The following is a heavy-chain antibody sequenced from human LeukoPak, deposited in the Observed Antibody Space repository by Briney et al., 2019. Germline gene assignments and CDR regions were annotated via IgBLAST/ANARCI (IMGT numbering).Heavy chain of an antibody. D-gene: IGHD2-2*01. Sequence: SQTLSLTCAVSGGSISSGGYSWSWIRQPPGKGLEWIGYIYHSGSTYYNPSLKSRVTISVDRSKNQFSLKLSSVTAADTAVYYCASSYCSNTSCLDYWGQGTLVTVSS. CDR3: ASSYCSNTSCLDY. V-gene: IGHV4-30-2*01. CDR2: IYHSGST. CDR1: GGSISSGGYS. J-gene: IGHJ4*02.